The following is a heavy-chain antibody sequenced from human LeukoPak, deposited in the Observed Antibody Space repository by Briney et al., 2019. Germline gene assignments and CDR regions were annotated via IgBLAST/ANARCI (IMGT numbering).Heavy chain of an antibody. Sequence: GGSLRLSCAASGFTVSSNYMSWVRQAPGKGLEWVSVFYRCGNTYYADSVRGRFTISRDNSKNIPYLQMNSLRTEDTAVYYCARDGSSGWTSSWFDPWGQGTLVTVSS. CDR2: FYRCGNT. CDR1: GFTVSSNY. D-gene: IGHD6-19*01. CDR3: ARDGSSGWTSSWFDP. J-gene: IGHJ5*02. V-gene: IGHV3-66*03.